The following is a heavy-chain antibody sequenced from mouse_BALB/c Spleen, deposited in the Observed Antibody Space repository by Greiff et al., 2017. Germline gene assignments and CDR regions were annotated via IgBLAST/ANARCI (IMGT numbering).Heavy chain of an antibody. J-gene: IGHJ4*01. CDR2: ISSGGST. Sequence: EVQVVESGGGLVKPGGSLKLSCAASGFTFSSYAMSWVRQTPEKRLEWVASISSGGSTYYPDSVKGRFTISRDNARNILYLQMSSLRSEDTAMYYCARGQGLRRNYAMDYWGQGTSVTVSS. V-gene: IGHV5-6-5*01. CDR1: GFTFSSYA. D-gene: IGHD2-4*01. CDR3: ARGQGLRRNYAMDY.